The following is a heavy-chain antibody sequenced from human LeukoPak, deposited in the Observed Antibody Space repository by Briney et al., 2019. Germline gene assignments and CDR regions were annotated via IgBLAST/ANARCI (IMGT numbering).Heavy chain of an antibody. Sequence: ASVKVSCKASGYTFTSYDINWVRQATGQGLEWMGWITTYNGNTNYAQKLQGRVTMTTDTSTSTAYMELRSLRSDDTAVYYCARERGAYYYDSSGYYSDYWGQGTLVTVSS. V-gene: IGHV1-18*01. J-gene: IGHJ4*02. CDR1: GYTFTSYD. CDR3: ARERGAYYYDSSGYYSDY. CDR2: ITTYNGNT. D-gene: IGHD3-22*01.